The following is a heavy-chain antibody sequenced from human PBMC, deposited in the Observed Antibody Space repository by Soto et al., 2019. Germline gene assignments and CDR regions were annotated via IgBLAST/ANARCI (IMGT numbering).Heavy chain of an antibody. CDR3: ASPLYCNGGNCYAGFDY. D-gene: IGHD2-15*01. V-gene: IGHV3-30*09. Sequence: YADSVKGRFDISRDNSKKTLYLHMNSLRLEDTAVYYCASPLYCNGGNCYAGFDYWGRGALVTVSS. J-gene: IGHJ4*02.